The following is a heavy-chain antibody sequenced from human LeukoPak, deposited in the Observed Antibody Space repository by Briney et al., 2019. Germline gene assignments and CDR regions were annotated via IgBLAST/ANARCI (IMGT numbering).Heavy chain of an antibody. CDR3: ARDNPRGDFWTNHYYGMDV. D-gene: IGHD3-3*01. Sequence: SQTLSLTCTVSGGSISSGDYYWSWIRQPPGKGLEWIGYIYYSGSTYYNPSLKSRVTISVDTSKNQFSLKLSSVTAADTAVYYCARDNPRGDFWTNHYYGMDVWGQGTTVTVSS. J-gene: IGHJ6*02. CDR1: GGSISSGDYY. V-gene: IGHV4-30-4*01. CDR2: IYYSGST.